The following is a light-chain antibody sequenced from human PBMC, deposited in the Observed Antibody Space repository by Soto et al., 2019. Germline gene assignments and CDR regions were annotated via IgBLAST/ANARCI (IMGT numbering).Light chain of an antibody. CDR2: DVS. CDR3: SSYTTSNTRQIV. V-gene: IGLV2-14*03. Sequence: QSALTQPASVSGSPGQSITISCTGTSSDVGGYNYVSWYQHHPGKATKLMIFDVSNRPSGVSNRFSGSKSGNTASLTISGLQSEDEADYYCSSYTTSNTRQIVFGTGTKVTVL. CDR1: SSDVGGYNY. J-gene: IGLJ1*01.